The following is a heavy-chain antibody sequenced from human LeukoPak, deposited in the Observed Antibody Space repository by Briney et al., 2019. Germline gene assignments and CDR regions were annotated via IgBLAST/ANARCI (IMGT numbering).Heavy chain of an antibody. J-gene: IGHJ4*02. D-gene: IGHD3-22*01. CDR3: ATGYYYDSSGYYYASPVDY. CDR1: GFTFSSYA. V-gene: IGHV3-23*01. CDR2: ISGSGGST. Sequence: GGSLRLSCAASGFTFSSYAMSWVRQAPGKGLEWVSAISGSGGSTYYADSVKGRFTISRDNSKNTLYLQMNSLRAEDTAVYYCATGYYYDSSGYYYASPVDYWGQGTLVTVSS.